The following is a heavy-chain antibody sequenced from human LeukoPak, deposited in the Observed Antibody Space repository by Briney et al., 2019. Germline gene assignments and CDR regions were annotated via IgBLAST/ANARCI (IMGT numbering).Heavy chain of an antibody. CDR3: AREVVYSNYAFDY. D-gene: IGHD4-11*01. J-gene: IGHJ4*02. Sequence: GGSLGPSFAASGFTFSSYSMKWVPQAPGKGLEWVSAISSSSSYIYYADSVKGRFTISRDNAKNSLYLQMNSLRAEDTAVYYCAREVVYSNYAFDYWGQGTLVTVSS. V-gene: IGHV3-21*01. CDR1: GFTFSSYS. CDR2: ISSSSSYI.